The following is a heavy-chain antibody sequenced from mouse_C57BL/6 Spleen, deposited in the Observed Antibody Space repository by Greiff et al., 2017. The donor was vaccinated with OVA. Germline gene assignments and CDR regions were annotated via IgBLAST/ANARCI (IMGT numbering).Heavy chain of an antibody. CDR3: ARSAYYSNYPYFDY. CDR2: IYPGSGNT. D-gene: IGHD2-5*01. CDR1: GYTFTDYY. Sequence: QVQLKESGAELVRPGASVKLSCKASGYTFTDYYINWVKQRPGQGLEWIARIYPGSGNTYYNEKFKGKATLTAEKSSSTAYMQLSSLTSEDSAVYFCARSAYYSNYPYFDYWGQGTTLTVSS. V-gene: IGHV1-76*01. J-gene: IGHJ2*01.